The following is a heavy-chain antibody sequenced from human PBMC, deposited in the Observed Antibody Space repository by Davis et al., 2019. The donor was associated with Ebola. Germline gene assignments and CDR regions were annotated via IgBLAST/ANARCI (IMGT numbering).Heavy chain of an antibody. V-gene: IGHV1-46*01. J-gene: IGHJ5*02. Sequence: ASVKVSCRASGYTFTSYYMHWVRQAPGQGLEWMGIINPSGGSTSYAQKFQGRVTMTRDTSTSTVYMELSSLRSEDTAVYYCAGCGVPDWFDPWGQGTLVTVSS. CDR1: GYTFTSYY. CDR3: AGCGVPDWFDP. D-gene: IGHD3-10*01. CDR2: INPSGGST.